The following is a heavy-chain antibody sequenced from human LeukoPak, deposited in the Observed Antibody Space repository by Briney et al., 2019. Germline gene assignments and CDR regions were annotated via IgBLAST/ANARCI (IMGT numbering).Heavy chain of an antibody. V-gene: IGHV4-39*07. CDR1: GGSISSSRYY. CDR3: ARELFGSSWENNWFDP. Sequence: SETLSLTCTVSGGSISSSRYYWGWIRQPPGKGLEWIGSIYYSGSTYYNPSLKSRVTISVDTSKNQFSLKLSSVTAADTAVYYCARELFGSSWENNWFDPWGQGTLVTVSS. CDR2: IYYSGST. J-gene: IGHJ5*02. D-gene: IGHD6-13*01.